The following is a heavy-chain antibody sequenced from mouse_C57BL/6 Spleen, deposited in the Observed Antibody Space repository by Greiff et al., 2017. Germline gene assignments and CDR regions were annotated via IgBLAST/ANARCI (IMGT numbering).Heavy chain of an antibody. Sequence: VQLQQSGPELVKPGASVKISCKASGYSFTGYYMNWVKQSPEKSLEWIGEINPSTGGTTYNQKFKAKATLTVDKSSSTAYMQLKSLTSEDSAVYYCASFDGYYPYYAMDYWGQGTSVTVSS. J-gene: IGHJ4*01. D-gene: IGHD2-3*01. CDR2: INPSTGGT. CDR3: ASFDGYYPYYAMDY. CDR1: GYSFTGYY. V-gene: IGHV1-42*01.